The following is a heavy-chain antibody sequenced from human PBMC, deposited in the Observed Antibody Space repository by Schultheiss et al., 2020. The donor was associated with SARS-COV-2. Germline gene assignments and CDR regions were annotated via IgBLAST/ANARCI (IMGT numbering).Heavy chain of an antibody. V-gene: IGHV1-8*02. J-gene: IGHJ6*02. Sequence: ASVKVSCKASGYTFTSYAMHWVRQAPGQGLEWMGWMNPNSGNTGYAQKFQGRVTMTRNTSISTAYMELSSLRSEDTAVYYCARGGYSYGYSYYYYYGMDVWGQGTTVTVSS. D-gene: IGHD5-18*01. CDR2: MNPNSGNT. CDR3: ARGGYSYGYSYYYYYGMDV. CDR1: GYTFTSYA.